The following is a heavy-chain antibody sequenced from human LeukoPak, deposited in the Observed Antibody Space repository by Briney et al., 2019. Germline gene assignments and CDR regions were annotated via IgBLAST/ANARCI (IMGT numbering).Heavy chain of an antibody. CDR3: TKPLTMIVGKAPSFDY. V-gene: IGHV3-49*04. CDR1: GFTFGDYA. J-gene: IGHJ4*02. CDR2: IRSKAYGGTT. D-gene: IGHD3-22*01. Sequence: GGSLRLSCTASGFTFGDYAMSWVRQAPGKGLEWVGFIRSKAYGGTTEYAASVKGRFTISRDDSKSIAYLQMNSLKTEDTAVYYCTKPLTMIVGKAPSFDYWGQGTLVTVSS.